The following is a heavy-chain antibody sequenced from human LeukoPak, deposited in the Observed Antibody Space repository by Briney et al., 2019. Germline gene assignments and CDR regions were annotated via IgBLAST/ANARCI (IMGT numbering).Heavy chain of an antibody. CDR3: ARGDYDSSGYYYYYYMDV. Sequence: GGSLRLSCAASGFTFDDYGMSWVRQAPAKGLEWVSGINWNGGSTGYADSVKGRFTISRDNAKNCLYMQMNSLRAEDTALYYCARGDYDSSGYYYYYYMDVWGKGTTVTVSS. D-gene: IGHD3-22*01. J-gene: IGHJ6*03. CDR1: GFTFDDYG. V-gene: IGHV3-20*04. CDR2: INWNGGST.